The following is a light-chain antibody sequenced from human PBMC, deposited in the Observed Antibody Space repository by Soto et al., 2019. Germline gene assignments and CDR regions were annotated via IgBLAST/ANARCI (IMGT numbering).Light chain of an antibody. Sequence: QSALTQPRSVSGSTGQSVTISCTGTSSDVGGYNYVSWYQQHPGKAPKLMIYDVSKRPSGVPDRFSGSKSGNTASLTISGLQAEDEADYYCSSYASSCTFVFGAGTKLTVL. CDR2: DVS. CDR3: SSYASSCTFV. J-gene: IGLJ2*01. CDR1: SSDVGGYNY. V-gene: IGLV2-11*01.